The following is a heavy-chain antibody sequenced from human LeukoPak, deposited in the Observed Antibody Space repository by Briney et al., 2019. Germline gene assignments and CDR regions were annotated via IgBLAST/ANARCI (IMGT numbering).Heavy chain of an antibody. J-gene: IGHJ4*02. V-gene: IGHV1-24*01. CDR3: ARGLPGLRYPYYY. CDR1: GITLTELS. Sequence: ASVKVSCKVSGITLTELSMHWVRQAPGKGLEWMGGFDPQDGETFYAQKFQGRVTMTEDTSTDTAYMELSSLRSEDTAVYYCARGLPGLRYPYYYWGQGTLVTVSS. CDR2: FDPQDGET. D-gene: IGHD3-9*01.